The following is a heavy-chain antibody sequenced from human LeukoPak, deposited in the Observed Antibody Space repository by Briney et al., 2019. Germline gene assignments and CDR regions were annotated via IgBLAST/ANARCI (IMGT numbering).Heavy chain of an antibody. Sequence: ASVKVSCEASGYTFTSYYMHWVRQAPGQGLEWMGIINPSGGTTSYAQKFQGRVTMTRDTSTSTIYMELSSLRSEDTAVYYCARSLTGYYDSSGFWGQGTLVTVSS. J-gene: IGHJ4*02. CDR3: ARSLTGYYDSSGF. D-gene: IGHD3-22*01. CDR2: INPSGGTT. CDR1: GYTFTSYY. V-gene: IGHV1-46*01.